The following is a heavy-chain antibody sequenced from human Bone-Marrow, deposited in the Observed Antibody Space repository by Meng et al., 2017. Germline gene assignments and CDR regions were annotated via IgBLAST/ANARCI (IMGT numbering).Heavy chain of an antibody. D-gene: IGHD5-18*01. CDR3: ARDLDTALHYFDY. CDR2: INPNSGGT. V-gene: IGHV1-2*06. J-gene: IGHJ4*02. Sequence: ASVKVSCKASGYTFTGYYMHWVRQAPGQGLEWMGRINPNSGGTNYAQKFQGRVTMTRDTSISTAYMELSRLRSDDTAAYYCARDLDTALHYFDYWGQGTLVTVSS. CDR1: GYTFTGYY.